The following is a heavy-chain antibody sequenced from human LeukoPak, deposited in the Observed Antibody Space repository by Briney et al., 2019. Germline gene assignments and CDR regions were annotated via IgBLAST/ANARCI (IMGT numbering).Heavy chain of an antibody. J-gene: IGHJ4*02. CDR1: GGSFSGYY. Sequence: PSETLSRTCAVYGGSFSGYYWSWIRQPPGKGLEWIGEINHSGSTNYNPSLKSRVTISVDTSKNQFSLKLSSVTAADTAVYYCAIGRYSYGRSQPFDYWGQGTLVTVSS. CDR3: AIGRYSYGRSQPFDY. D-gene: IGHD5-18*01. V-gene: IGHV4-34*01. CDR2: INHSGST.